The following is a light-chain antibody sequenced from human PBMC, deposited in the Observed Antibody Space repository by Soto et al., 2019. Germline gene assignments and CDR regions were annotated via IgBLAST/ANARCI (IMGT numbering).Light chain of an antibody. CDR1: SSDVGGYNY. V-gene: IGLV2-14*01. Sequence: QSVLTQPASVSGSPGQSITISCTGTSSDVGGYNYVSWYQQHPGKAPKLMIYEVSNRPSGVSNRFSGSKSGNTASLTISGLQAEDEADYYCSSXTXXXXXXFGTX. CDR2: EVS. J-gene: IGLJ1*01. CDR3: SSXTXXXXXX.